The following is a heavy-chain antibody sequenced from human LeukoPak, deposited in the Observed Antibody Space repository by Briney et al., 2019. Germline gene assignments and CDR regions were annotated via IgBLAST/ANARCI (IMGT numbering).Heavy chain of an antibody. D-gene: IGHD3-3*01. Sequence: GRSLRLSCAASGFIFGNYAMHWVRQAPGKGLEWGAVIWSDGSTKFYVDSVKGRFIISRDDLKNTLYLQMNSLSVEDTAVYYCAKGSGVERINESFYFAIFDYWGQGTPVTVSS. CDR1: GFIFGNYA. CDR3: AKGSGVERINESFYFAIFDY. V-gene: IGHV3-33*06. J-gene: IGHJ4*02. CDR2: IWSDGSTK.